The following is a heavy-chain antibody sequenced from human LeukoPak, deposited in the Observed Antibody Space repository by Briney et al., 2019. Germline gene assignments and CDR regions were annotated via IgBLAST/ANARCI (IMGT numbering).Heavy chain of an antibody. Sequence: SETLSLTCAASGGSISSSNWWSWVRQPPGKGLEWIGEIYHSGSTNYNPSLKSRVTISVDKSKNQFSLKLSSVTAADTAVYYCARMGIAATYYFDYWGQGTLVTVSS. V-gene: IGHV4-4*02. CDR3: ARMGIAATYYFDY. J-gene: IGHJ4*02. CDR1: GGSISSSNW. CDR2: IYHSGST. D-gene: IGHD6-13*01.